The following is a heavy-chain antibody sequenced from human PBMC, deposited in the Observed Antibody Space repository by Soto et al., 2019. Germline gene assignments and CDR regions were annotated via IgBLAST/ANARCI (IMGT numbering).Heavy chain of an antibody. CDR1: GFTFSSYA. J-gene: IGHJ4*02. Sequence: EVQLLESGGGLVQPGGSLRLSCAASGFTFSSYAMSWVRQAPGKGLEWVSAISGSGGSTYYADSVKGRFTIPRDNSKNTLYLQMNSLRAEDTAVYYCAKDPTKHSSGWTFDYWGQGTLVTVSS. CDR2: ISGSGGST. CDR3: AKDPTKHSSGWTFDY. V-gene: IGHV3-23*01. D-gene: IGHD6-19*01.